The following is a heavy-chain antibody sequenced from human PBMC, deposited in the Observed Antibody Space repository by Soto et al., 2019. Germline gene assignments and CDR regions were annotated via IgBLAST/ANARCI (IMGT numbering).Heavy chain of an antibody. CDR3: ARDRVRYYYGSGSMDV. Sequence: EVQLVESGGGLVQPGGSLRLSCAASGFTFSSYSMNWVRQAPGKGLDWVSYISSSSSTIYYADSVKGRFTISRDNAKNSLYLQMNSLRDEDTAVYYCARDRVRYYYGSGSMDVWGQGTTVTVSS. J-gene: IGHJ6*02. V-gene: IGHV3-48*02. D-gene: IGHD3-10*01. CDR1: GFTFSSYS. CDR2: ISSSSSTI.